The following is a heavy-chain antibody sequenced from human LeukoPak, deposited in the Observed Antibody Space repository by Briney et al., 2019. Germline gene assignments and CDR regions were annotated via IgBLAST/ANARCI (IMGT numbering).Heavy chain of an antibody. CDR2: IIPILGIA. V-gene: IGHV1-69*04. CDR3: ARDRAPAYYFDY. D-gene: IGHD6-25*01. CDR1: GGTFSSYA. J-gene: IGHJ4*02. Sequence: SVKVSCKASGGTFSSYAISWVRQAPGQGLEWMGRIIPILGIANYAQKFQGRVTITADKSTSTAYMELSSLRSEDTAVYYCARDRAPAYYFDYWGQGTLVTVSS.